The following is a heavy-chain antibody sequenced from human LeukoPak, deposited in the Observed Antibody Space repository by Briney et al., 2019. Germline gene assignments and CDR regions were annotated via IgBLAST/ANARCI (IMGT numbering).Heavy chain of an antibody. CDR3: ARAPSYYYDSSGYYL. J-gene: IGHJ4*02. CDR2: ISSSSSYI. D-gene: IGHD3-22*01. V-gene: IGHV3-21*01. Sequence: GGSLRLSCAASGFTFSSYSMNWVRQAPGKGLEWVSSISSSSSYIYYADSVKGRFTISRDNAKNLLYLQMNSLRAEDTAVYYCARAPSYYYDSSGYYLWGQGTLVTVSS. CDR1: GFTFSSYS.